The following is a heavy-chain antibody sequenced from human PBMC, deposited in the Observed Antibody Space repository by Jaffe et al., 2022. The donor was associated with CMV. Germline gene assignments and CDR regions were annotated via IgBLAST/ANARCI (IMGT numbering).Heavy chain of an antibody. J-gene: IGHJ4*02. D-gene: IGHD2-21*02. Sequence: QVQLQESGPGLVKPSETLSLTCTVSGGSISSYYWSWIRQPPGKGLEYIGYIYYSGSTNYNPSLKSRVTMSVDTSKNQFSLKLSSVTAADTAIFYCARSSFTYCGGDCYLDYWGQGTLVTVSS. CDR2: IYYSGST. V-gene: IGHV4-59*01. CDR1: GGSISSYY. CDR3: ARSSFTYCGGDCYLDY.